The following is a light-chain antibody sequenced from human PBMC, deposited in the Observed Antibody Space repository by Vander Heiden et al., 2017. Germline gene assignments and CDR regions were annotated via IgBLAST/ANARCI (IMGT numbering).Light chain of an antibody. CDR2: DVT. J-gene: IGLJ1*01. CDR3: SSYTTSSTQV. Sequence: SPPTQPAPVSGSPRPTITISCAGTSSDVGNDNYVSWYQQHPGKAPKLVVYDVTNRPSGVSNRFSGAKSGNTASLTISGLQPEDEADYYCSSYTTSSTQVFGTGTKVTVL. V-gene: IGLV2-14*03. CDR1: SSDVGNDNY.